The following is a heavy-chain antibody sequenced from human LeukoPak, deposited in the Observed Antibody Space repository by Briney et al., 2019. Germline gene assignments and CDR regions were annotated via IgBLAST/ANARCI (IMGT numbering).Heavy chain of an antibody. Sequence: GGSLRLSCAASGFTFSGYWLHWVRHDPGKGLVWVAHTNTDGRRTNYADTVKGRFTISRDNSKNTLYLQMNSLRVDDTAIYYCAGDGTGCSPGDYFYYMDVWGKGTTVTVSS. CDR3: AGDGTGCSPGDYFYYMDV. D-gene: IGHD3/OR15-3a*01. CDR1: GFTFSGYW. V-gene: IGHV3-74*01. CDR2: TNTDGRRT. J-gene: IGHJ6*03.